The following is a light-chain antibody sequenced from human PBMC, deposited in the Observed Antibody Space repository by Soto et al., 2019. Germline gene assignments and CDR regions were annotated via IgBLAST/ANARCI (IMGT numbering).Light chain of an antibody. CDR1: SSDVGGYNY. CDR3: SSYAGSNNFV. V-gene: IGLV2-8*01. J-gene: IGLJ1*01. CDR2: EVS. Sequence: QSALTQPPSASGSPGQSVTISCTGTSSDVGGYNYVSWYQQHPGKAPKLMIYEVSERPSGVPDRSSGSKSSNTASLTVSGLQAEDEADYYCSSYAGSNNFVFGTGTEVTVL.